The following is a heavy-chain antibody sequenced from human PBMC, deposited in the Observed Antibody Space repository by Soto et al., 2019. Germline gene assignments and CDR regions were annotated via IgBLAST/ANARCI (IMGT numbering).Heavy chain of an antibody. V-gene: IGHV4-31*03. D-gene: IGHD3-3*01. CDR1: GGSISSGGYY. Sequence: SETLSLTCTVSGGSISSGGYYWSWIRQHPGKGLKWIGYIYYSGSTNYNPSLKSRVTKSVDTSKNQFSLKLSSVTAADTAVYYCARDRGTYYDFWSGYFPGVNWFDPWGQGTLVTVSS. CDR2: IYYSGST. CDR3: ARDRGTYYDFWSGYFPGVNWFDP. J-gene: IGHJ5*02.